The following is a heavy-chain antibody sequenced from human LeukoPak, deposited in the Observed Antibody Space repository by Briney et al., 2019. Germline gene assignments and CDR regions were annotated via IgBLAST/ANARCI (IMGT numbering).Heavy chain of an antibody. CDR2: ITSSSTSI. D-gene: IGHD3-9*01. Sequence: KPGGSLRLSCAASGFTFSTYSMNWVRQAPGKGLEWVSSITSSSTSIYFADSVKGRFTISRDNAKNSLYLQMNSLRAEDTAAYYCARTYYDILTGYNPYFDYWGQGTLVTVSS. CDR3: ARTYYDILTGYNPYFDY. J-gene: IGHJ4*02. V-gene: IGHV3-21*01. CDR1: GFTFSTYS.